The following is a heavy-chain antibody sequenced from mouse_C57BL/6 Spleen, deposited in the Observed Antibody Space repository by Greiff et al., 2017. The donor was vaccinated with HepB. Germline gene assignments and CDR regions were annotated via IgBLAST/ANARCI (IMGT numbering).Heavy chain of an antibody. CDR1: GFSLTSYG. V-gene: IGHV2-2*01. D-gene: IGHD2-3*01. CDR2: IWSGGST. J-gene: IGHJ1*03. CDR3: ARNGGYYDLWYFDV. Sequence: VQGVESGPGLVQPSQSLSITCTVSGFSLTSYGVHWVRQSPGKGLEWLGVIWSGGSTDYNAAFISRLSISKDNSKSQVFFKMNSLQADDTAIYYCARNGGYYDLWYFDVWGTGTTVTVSS.